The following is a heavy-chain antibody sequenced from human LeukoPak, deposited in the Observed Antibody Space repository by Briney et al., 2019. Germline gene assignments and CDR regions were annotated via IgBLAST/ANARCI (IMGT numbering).Heavy chain of an antibody. J-gene: IGHJ4*02. Sequence: SETLSLTCTVSGGSISSYYWSWIRQPPGKGLEWIGYIYYSGTTNYNPSLKSRVTISVDTSKNQFSLKLSSVTAADTAVHYCARGLDGYMRYFDYWGQGTLVTVSS. V-gene: IGHV4-59*01. CDR2: IYYSGTT. CDR3: ARGLDGYMRYFDY. CDR1: GGSISSYY. D-gene: IGHD5-24*01.